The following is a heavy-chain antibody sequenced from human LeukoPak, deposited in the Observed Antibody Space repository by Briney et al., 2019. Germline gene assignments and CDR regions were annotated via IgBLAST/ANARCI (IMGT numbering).Heavy chain of an antibody. Sequence: SGGSLRLSCAASGFTFRNYWMHWVRQAPGKGLVWVSRINLEGTTTDYADSVKGRLTISRDNAKNTLYLQMNSLRAEDTAVYYCARGPLTPTFGVVVPPDYYYGMDVWGQGTTVTVSS. V-gene: IGHV3-74*01. CDR1: GFTFRNYW. J-gene: IGHJ6*02. CDR2: INLEGTTT. CDR3: ARGPLTPTFGVVVPPDYYYGMDV. D-gene: IGHD3-3*01.